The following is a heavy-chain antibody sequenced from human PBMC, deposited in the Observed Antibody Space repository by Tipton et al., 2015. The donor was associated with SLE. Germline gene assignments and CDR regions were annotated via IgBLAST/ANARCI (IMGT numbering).Heavy chain of an antibody. CDR2: IAYDGSNK. CDR1: GFTFRSYG. V-gene: IGHV3-30*18. J-gene: IGHJ4*02. CDR3: AKASNGLIGSIDY. Sequence: SLRLSCAASGFTFRSYGMSWVRQAPGKGLEWVAVIAYDGSNKYYADSVKGRFTISRDNSKNTLYLQMNSLRAEDTAVYYCAKASNGLIGSIDYWGQGTLVTVSS. D-gene: IGHD4-11*01.